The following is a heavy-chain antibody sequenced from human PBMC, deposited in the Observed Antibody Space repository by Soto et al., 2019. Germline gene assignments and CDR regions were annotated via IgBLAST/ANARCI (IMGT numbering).Heavy chain of an antibody. CDR3: ARDRVESGYPEYCQH. V-gene: IGHV3-53*01. D-gene: IGHD3-22*01. Sequence: EVQLVESGGGLIQPGGSLRLSCAASGFTVSSNYMSWVRQAPGKGLEWVSVIYSGGSTYYAASVKGRFTISRDNSKNTLYLQMNSLRAEDTAVYYCARDRVESGYPEYCQHWGQGTLVTVSS. CDR1: GFTVSSNY. CDR2: IYSGGST. J-gene: IGHJ1*01.